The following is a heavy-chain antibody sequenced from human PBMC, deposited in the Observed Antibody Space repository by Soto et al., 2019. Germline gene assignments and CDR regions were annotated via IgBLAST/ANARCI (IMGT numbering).Heavy chain of an antibody. D-gene: IGHD2-15*01. V-gene: IGHV4-34*01. CDR1: GGSFSGYY. Sequence: SETLSLTCAVYGGSFSGYYWSWIRQPPGKGLEWIGEINHSGSTNYNPSLKGLVTISVDTSKNQLSLKLSSVTAADTVVYYCARGPRYCSGGSCYYLGKRDAEYFQHWGQGTLVTVSS. J-gene: IGHJ1*01. CDR3: ARGPRYCSGGSCYYLGKRDAEYFQH. CDR2: INHSGST.